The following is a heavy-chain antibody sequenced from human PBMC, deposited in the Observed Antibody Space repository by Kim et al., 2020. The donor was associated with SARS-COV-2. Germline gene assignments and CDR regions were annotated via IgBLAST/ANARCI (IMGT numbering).Heavy chain of an antibody. J-gene: IGHJ4*02. CDR2: LFHTGST. Sequence: SETLSLTCTVSDGSVSSNIHYWSWIRQPPGKGLEYIGYLFHTGSTHSNPSLRSRVTLSVDTSKNQFSLNLRSVTAADAAVYYCARMKGSRLLFDYRGQGT. CDR3: ARMKGSRLLFDY. V-gene: IGHV4-61*01. D-gene: IGHD4-17*01. CDR1: DGSVSSNIHY.